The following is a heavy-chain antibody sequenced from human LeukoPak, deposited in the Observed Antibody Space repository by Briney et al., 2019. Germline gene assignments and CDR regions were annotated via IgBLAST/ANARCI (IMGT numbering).Heavy chain of an antibody. CDR2: INGNSGST. CDR1: GFAFSSYA. CDR3: AMMFSGSYLYYFDY. Sequence: PGGSLRLSCAASGFAFSSYAMSWVRQAPGKGLEWVSTINGNSGSTYYADSVKGRSTISRDTSKNTLYLQMNSLSAEDTAIYYCAMMFSGSYLYYFDYWGQGTLVTVSS. V-gene: IGHV3-23*01. J-gene: IGHJ4*02. D-gene: IGHD1-26*01.